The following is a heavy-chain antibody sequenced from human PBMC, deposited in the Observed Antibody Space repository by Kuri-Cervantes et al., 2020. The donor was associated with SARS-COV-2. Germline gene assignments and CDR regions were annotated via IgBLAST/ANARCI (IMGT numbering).Heavy chain of an antibody. J-gene: IGHJ6*02. V-gene: IGHV3-30-3*01. CDR1: GFTFNNHA. D-gene: IGHD2-21*01. CDR2: ISDDGSKT. CDR3: ARVLVRAFYYFYAVDV. Sequence: GGSLRLSCAASGFTFNNHALYWVRQAPGKGLEWVAVISDDGSKTYYRDSVKGRFTISRDTSKNTLFLQMNSLRPDVTGVYFCARVLVRAFYYFYAVDVWGQGTTVTVSS.